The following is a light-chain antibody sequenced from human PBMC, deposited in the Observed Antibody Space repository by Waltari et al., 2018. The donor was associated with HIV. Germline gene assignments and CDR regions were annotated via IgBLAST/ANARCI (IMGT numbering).Light chain of an antibody. CDR3: QQYSNRPPWT. J-gene: IGKJ1*01. CDR2: GAS. CDR1: HSVGIN. Sequence: EMVVTQSTATVSVSLGERATLSCRASHSVGINLAWYQQKPGQAPRLLIYGASTRVTDIPGRFSGSGSGTDFTLTISSLQSEDSAVYYCQQYSNRPPWTFGQGTKVEI. V-gene: IGKV3-15*01.